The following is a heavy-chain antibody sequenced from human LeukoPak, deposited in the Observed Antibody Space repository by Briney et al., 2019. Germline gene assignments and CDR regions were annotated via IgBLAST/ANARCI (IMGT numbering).Heavy chain of an antibody. CDR1: GFTFSNAL. CDR3: TTDIGVPVYYGSGERFDP. V-gene: IGHV3-15*01. CDR2: IKRKTDGGTT. D-gene: IGHD3-10*01. Sequence: GSLRLSCAASGFTFSNALMSWVRQAPGKGLEWVGRIKRKTDGGTTDYAAPVKGRFTISRDDSKNTLYLQMNSLKTEDTAVYYCTTDIGVPVYYGSGERFDPWGQGTLVAVSS. J-gene: IGHJ5*02.